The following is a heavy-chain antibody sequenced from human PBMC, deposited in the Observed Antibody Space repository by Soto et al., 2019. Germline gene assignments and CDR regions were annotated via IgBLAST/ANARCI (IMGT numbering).Heavy chain of an antibody. CDR1: GGSISSYY. V-gene: IGHV4-4*07. CDR3: ARDGRDYYDSSGYQYYYYGMDV. J-gene: IGHJ6*02. Sequence: SETLSLTCTVCGGSISSYYWSWTRQPAGKGLEWIGRIYTSGSTNYNPSLKSRVTMSVDTSKNQFSLKLSSVTAADTAVYYCARDGRDYYDSSGYQYYYYGMDVWGQGTTVTVSS. D-gene: IGHD3-22*01. CDR2: IYTSGST.